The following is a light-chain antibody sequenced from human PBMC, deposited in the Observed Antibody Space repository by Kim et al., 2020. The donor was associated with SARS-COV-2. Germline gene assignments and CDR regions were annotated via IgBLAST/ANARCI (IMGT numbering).Light chain of an antibody. CDR2: AAS. Sequence: SASIGDRVTITWRTGPGISNYFGWFKQKPGKAPKSLIFAASTLHSGVPSKFSGSGSGTDFTLTVSSLQPRDFATYCCHQYDTYPHTFGQGTKLEI. V-gene: IGKV1-16*02. CDR1: PGISNY. J-gene: IGKJ2*01. CDR3: HQYDTYPHT.